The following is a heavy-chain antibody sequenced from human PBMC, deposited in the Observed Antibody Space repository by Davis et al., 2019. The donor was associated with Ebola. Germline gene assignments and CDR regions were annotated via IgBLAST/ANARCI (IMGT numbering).Heavy chain of an antibody. CDR2: IWYDGSRK. CDR3: AIPDCSGANCYSVYIKN. J-gene: IGHJ4*02. Sequence: GGSLRLSCAASGFNFRSYGMHWVRQAPDKGLEWVAVIWYDGSRKYYGDSAKGRFTISRDNSNNLLYLQMNSLRAEDTAVYYCAIPDCSGANCYSVYIKNWGQGTLVTVSS. CDR1: GFNFRSYG. D-gene: IGHD2-15*01. V-gene: IGHV3-33*01.